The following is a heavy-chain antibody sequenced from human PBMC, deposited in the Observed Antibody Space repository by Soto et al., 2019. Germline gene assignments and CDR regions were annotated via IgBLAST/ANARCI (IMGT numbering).Heavy chain of an antibody. V-gene: IGHV6-1*01. J-gene: IGHJ6*02. CDR2: TYYRSKWYN. D-gene: IGHD2-2*01. CDR1: GDTVSSNSAA. Sequence: SQTLSLTCAIFGDTVSSNSAAWSWIRQSPSRGLEWLGRTYYRSKWYNDYAVSVKSRVTINPDTSKNQFSLQLNSVTLEDTAVYYCTRQYLPAPYHYYGMDVWGQGTTVTV. CDR3: TRQYLPAPYHYYGMDV.